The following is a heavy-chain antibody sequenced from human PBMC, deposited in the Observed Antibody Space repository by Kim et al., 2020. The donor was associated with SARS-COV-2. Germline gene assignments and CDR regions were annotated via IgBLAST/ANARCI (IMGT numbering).Heavy chain of an antibody. V-gene: IGHV1-46*01. Sequence: FQGRVTMTRDTSTSTVYMELSSLRSEDTAVYYCARTRITMVRSRRYGMDVWGQGTTVTVSS. CDR3: ARTRITMVRSRRYGMDV. D-gene: IGHD3-10*01. J-gene: IGHJ6*02.